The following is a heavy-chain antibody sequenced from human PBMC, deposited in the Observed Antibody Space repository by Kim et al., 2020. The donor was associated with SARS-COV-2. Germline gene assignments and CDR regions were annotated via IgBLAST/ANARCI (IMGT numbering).Heavy chain of an antibody. V-gene: IGHV3-20*04. J-gene: IGHJ5*02. CDR1: GFTFDDYG. D-gene: IGHD2-15*01. Sequence: GGSLRLSCAASGFTFDDYGINWVRQAPGKGLEWVSGINWNGGSTAYADSVKGRFTISRDNGKNSLYLQMNSLRAEDTALYYWARSRHINKWYLPFDPWGQGATFTVSS. CDR2: INWNGGST. CDR3: ARSRHINKWYLPFDP.